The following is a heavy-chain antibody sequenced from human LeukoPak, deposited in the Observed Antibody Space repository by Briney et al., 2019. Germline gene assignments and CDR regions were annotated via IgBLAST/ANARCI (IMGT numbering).Heavy chain of an antibody. CDR3: ASGAGDHDY. CDR2: INPSGGST. V-gene: IGHV1-46*03. J-gene: IGHJ4*02. CDR1: GYTFTSYY. Sequence: ASVKVSCKASGYTFTSYYMHWVRQAPGQGLEWMGIINPSGGSTSYAQKFQGRVTMTRNTSISTAYMELSSLRSEDTAVYYCASGAGDHDYWGQGTPVTVSS. D-gene: IGHD4-17*01.